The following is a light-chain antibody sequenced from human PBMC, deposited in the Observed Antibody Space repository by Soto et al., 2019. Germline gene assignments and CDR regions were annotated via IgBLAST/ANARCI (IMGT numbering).Light chain of an antibody. Sequence: DIQMTQSPSSLSASVRDRVAITCRASQGITNYLAWYQQQPGKVPKLLMYAASTLQSGVPSRFSGSGSGTDFTLTISSLQPEDVATYYCQRYNSVPPVTFGPGTKVNL. J-gene: IGKJ3*01. CDR2: AAS. CDR3: QRYNSVPPVT. CDR1: QGITNY. V-gene: IGKV1-27*01.